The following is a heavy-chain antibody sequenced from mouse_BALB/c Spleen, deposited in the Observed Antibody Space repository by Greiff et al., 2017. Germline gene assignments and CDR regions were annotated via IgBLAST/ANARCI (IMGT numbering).Heavy chain of an antibody. V-gene: IGHV5-6-3*01. CDR1: GFTFSSYG. CDR2: INSNGGST. Sequence: EVMLVESGGGLVQPGGSLKLSCAASGFTFSSYGMSWVRQTPDKRLELVATINSNGGSTYYPDSVKGRFTISRDNAKNTLYLQMSSLKSEDTAMYYCAGGFTTDWYFDVWGAGTTVTVSS. J-gene: IGHJ1*01. CDR3: AGGFTTDWYFDV. D-gene: IGHD1-1*01.